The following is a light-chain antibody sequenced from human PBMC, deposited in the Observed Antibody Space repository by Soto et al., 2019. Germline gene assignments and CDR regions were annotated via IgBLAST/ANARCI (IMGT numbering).Light chain of an antibody. CDR2: GAS. CDR1: QSVSSSY. J-gene: IGKJ4*01. CDR3: QQHDNSPLT. V-gene: IGKV3-20*01. Sequence: EIVLAQSPGTLSLPPGERATLSCRASQSVSSSYLAWYQQKPGQAPRLLIYGASNRATGIPDRFSGSGSGTDFTLTISRLEPEDFAVYYCQQHDNSPLTFGGGTKVDIK.